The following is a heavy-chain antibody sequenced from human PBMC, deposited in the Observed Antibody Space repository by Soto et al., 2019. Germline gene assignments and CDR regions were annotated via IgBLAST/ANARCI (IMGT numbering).Heavy chain of an antibody. D-gene: IGHD2-15*01. J-gene: IGHJ4*02. Sequence: EVQLVESGGGLAQPGGSLRLSCATSGFTFRSYEMNWVRQAPGKGLEWVSYISISGGTIYYAASVKGRFTISRDDAKNSLYLQMNSLRAEDTAVYYCVRDGGNSPHAPHWGRGTLVTVSS. CDR2: ISISGGTI. V-gene: IGHV3-48*03. CDR3: VRDGGNSPHAPH. CDR1: GFTFRSYE.